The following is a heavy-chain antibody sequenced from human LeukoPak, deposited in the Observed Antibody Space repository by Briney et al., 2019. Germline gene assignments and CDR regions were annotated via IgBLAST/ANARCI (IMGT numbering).Heavy chain of an antibody. J-gene: IGHJ4*02. D-gene: IGHD3-10*01. CDR2: ISATGGSP. V-gene: IGHV3-23*01. CDR3: AIRVPDY. Sequence: PGGSLRLSCAVSGFTFSSYAVSWVRQAPGQGLEWVAAISATGGSPYYADSVRGRFTISRDNSKSTLYLQMHSLRAEDTAIYYCAIRVPDYWGPGTLVTVSA. CDR1: GFTFSSYA.